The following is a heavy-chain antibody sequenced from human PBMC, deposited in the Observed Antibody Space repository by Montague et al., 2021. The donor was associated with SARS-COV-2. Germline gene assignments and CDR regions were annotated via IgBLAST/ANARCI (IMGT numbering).Heavy chain of an antibody. CDR1: GGSISSSSYY. V-gene: IGHV4-39*01. Sequence: SETLSLTCTVPGGSISSSSYYWGWIRQPPGKGLEWIGSIYYSGSTYYNPSLKSRVTISVDTSKNQFSLKLSSVTAADTAVYYCARHGKTRIAMIVVVIGDFDYWGQGTLVTVSS. J-gene: IGHJ4*02. CDR3: ARHGKTRIAMIVVVIGDFDY. CDR2: IYYSGST. D-gene: IGHD3-22*01.